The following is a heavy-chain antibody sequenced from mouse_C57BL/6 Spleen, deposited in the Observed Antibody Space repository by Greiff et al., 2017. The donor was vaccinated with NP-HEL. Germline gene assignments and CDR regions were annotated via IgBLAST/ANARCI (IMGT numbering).Heavy chain of an antibody. CDR1: GFSLTSYG. D-gene: IGHD2-3*01. J-gene: IGHJ3*01. CDR2: IWSGGST. V-gene: IGHV2-2*01. Sequence: VQLQESGPGLVQPSQSLSITCTVSGFSLTSYGVHWVRQSPGKGLEWLGVIWSGGSTDYNVAFISRLSISKDNSKSQVFFKMNSLQADDTAIYYCARGDGYPAWFAYWGQGTLVTVSA. CDR3: ARGDGYPAWFAY.